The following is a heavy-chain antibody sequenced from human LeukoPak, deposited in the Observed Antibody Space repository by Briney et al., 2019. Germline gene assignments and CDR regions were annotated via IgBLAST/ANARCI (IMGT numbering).Heavy chain of an antibody. CDR2: IYSGGST. CDR3: ARIHIDYYGSGTHHRDFDY. J-gene: IGHJ4*02. V-gene: IGHV3-53*01. Sequence: GGSLRLSCAASGFTVSSNYMSWVRQAPGKGLEWVSVIYSGGSTYYADSVKGRFTISRDNAKNSLYLQMNSLRAEDTAVYYCARIHIDYYGSGTHHRDFDYWGQGTLVTVSS. CDR1: GFTVSSNY. D-gene: IGHD3-10*01.